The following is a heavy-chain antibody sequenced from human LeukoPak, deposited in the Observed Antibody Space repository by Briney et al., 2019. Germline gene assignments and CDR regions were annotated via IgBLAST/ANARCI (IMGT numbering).Heavy chain of an antibody. V-gene: IGHV3-30*18. CDR3: AKDVTVVAATRYYYGMDV. J-gene: IGHJ6*02. Sequence: PGGSLRLSCAASGFTFSSYGMHWVRQAPGKGLEWVSVISYDGSNKYYADSVKGRFTISRDNSKNTLYLQMNSLRAEDTAVYYCAKDVTVVAATRYYYGMDVWGQGTTVTVPS. CDR1: GFTFSSYG. D-gene: IGHD2-15*01. CDR2: ISYDGSNK.